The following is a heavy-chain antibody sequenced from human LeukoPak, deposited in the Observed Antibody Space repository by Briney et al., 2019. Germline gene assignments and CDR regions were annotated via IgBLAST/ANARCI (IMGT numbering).Heavy chain of an antibody. CDR2: ISYDGSNK. CDR1: GFTFSSYG. V-gene: IGHV3-30*18. Sequence: GRSLRLSCAASGFTFSSYGMHWVRQAPGKGLEWVAVISYDGSNKYYADSVKGRFTVSRDNSKNTLYLQMYSLRAEDTAVYYCAKGGLGSGSYSAFDIWGQGTVVTVSS. CDR3: AKGGLGSGSYSAFDI. D-gene: IGHD1-26*01. J-gene: IGHJ3*02.